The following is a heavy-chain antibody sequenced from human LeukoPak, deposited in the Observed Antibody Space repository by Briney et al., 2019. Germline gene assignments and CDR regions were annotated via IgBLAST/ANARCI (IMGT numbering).Heavy chain of an antibody. CDR2: INPKSGGT. Sequence: ASVKVSCKASGYTFTGYYMHWVRQAPGQGLEWMGWINPKSGGTNYLQKFQGRVTMTRDTSISTAYMELSRLRSDDTAAYYCARATAENDYWGQGTLVTVSS. CDR1: GYTFTGYY. V-gene: IGHV1-2*02. D-gene: IGHD1-14*01. J-gene: IGHJ4*02. CDR3: ARATAENDY.